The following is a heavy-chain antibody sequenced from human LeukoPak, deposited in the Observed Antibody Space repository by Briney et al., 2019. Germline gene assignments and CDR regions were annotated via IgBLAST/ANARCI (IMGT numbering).Heavy chain of an antibody. J-gene: IGHJ3*02. CDR2: IIPIFGTA. CDR1: GGTFSSYA. CDR3: AGPTGYYDSSGYYYSDAFDI. V-gene: IGHV1-69*01. Sequence: ASVKVSCKASGGTFSSYAISWVRQAPGQGLEWMGRIIPIFGTANYAQKFQGRVTITADESTSTAYMELSSLRSEDTAVYYCAGPTGYYDSSGYYYSDAFDIWGQGAMVTVSS. D-gene: IGHD3-22*01.